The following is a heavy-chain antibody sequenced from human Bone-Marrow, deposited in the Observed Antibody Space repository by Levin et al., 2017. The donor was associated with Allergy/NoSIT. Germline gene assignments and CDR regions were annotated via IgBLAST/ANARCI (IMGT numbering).Heavy chain of an antibody. V-gene: IGHV1-24*01. D-gene: IGHD3-3*01. J-gene: IGHJ4*02. Sequence: GESLKISCKVSGHSLTGLPLHWVRQAPGRGLEWMGSFDPEDGETMYAQKFQGRVTLTEDPSTDTAYMELNILRSEDTAVYYCATDTLDSYYTGINLDSWGQGTLVTVSS. CDR3: ATDTLDSYYTGINLDS. CDR1: GHSLTGLP. CDR2: FDPEDGET.